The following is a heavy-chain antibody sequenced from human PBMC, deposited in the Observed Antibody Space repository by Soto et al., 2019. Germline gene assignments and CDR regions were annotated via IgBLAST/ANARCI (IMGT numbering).Heavy chain of an antibody. CDR2: IIPIFGTA. Sequence: QVQLVQSGAEVKKPRSSVKVSCKASGGTFSSYSINWVRQAPGQGLEWMGEIIPIFGTATYAQKFQGRVTITADESTSTAYMELSSLRSEDTAVYYCARDGGRHSGGIDYWGQGTLVTVSS. D-gene: IGHD1-26*01. J-gene: IGHJ4*02. CDR1: GGTFSSYS. V-gene: IGHV1-69*01. CDR3: ARDGGRHSGGIDY.